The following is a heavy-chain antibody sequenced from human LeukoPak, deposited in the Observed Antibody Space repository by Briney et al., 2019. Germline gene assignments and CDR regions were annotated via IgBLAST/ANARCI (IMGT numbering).Heavy chain of an antibody. CDR3: ARVTLNYYDSSGYLDY. CDR2: ISSSSSYI. D-gene: IGHD3-22*01. J-gene: IGHJ4*02. V-gene: IGHV3-21*01. CDR1: GFTFSSYS. Sequence: GGSLRLSCAASGFTFSSYSMNWVRQAPGKGLEWVSSISSSSSYIYYADSVKGRFTISRDNAKNSLYLQMNSLRAEDAAVYYCARVTLNYYDSSGYLDYCGQGTLVTVSS.